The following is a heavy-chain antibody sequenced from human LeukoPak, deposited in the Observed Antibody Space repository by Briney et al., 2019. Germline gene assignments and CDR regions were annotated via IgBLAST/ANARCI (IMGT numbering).Heavy chain of an antibody. D-gene: IGHD6-13*01. CDR3: AKARGSSWRQGDY. Sequence: QSGGSLRLSCAASGFTFSSYAMSWVRQAPGKGLEWVSAISGSGGSPYYADSVKGRFTISRDNSKKTLFLQMNSLRAEDTAVYYCAKARGSSWRQGDYWGQGTLVTVSS. CDR2: ISGSGGSP. J-gene: IGHJ4*02. V-gene: IGHV3-23*01. CDR1: GFTFSSYA.